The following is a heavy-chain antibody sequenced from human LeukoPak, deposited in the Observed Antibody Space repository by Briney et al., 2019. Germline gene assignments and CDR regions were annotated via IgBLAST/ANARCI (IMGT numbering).Heavy chain of an antibody. V-gene: IGHV4-34*12. CDR1: GGSFNTYY. CDR2: IIHSVST. CDR3: ARRYRRPRDYFDY. Sequence: SETLSLTCTVYGGSFNTYYWSWIREPPGKGLEWIGEIIHSVSTTYNPSLKSRVTISVDTSKNQFSLNLSSVTAADTGVYYCARRYRRPRDYFDYWGQGTLVTVSS. D-gene: IGHD1-26*01. J-gene: IGHJ4*02.